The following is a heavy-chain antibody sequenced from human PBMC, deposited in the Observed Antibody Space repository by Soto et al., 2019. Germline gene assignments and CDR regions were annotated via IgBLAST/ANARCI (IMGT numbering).Heavy chain of an antibody. CDR1: GGSFSGYY. V-gene: IGHV4-34*01. Sequence: SETLSLTCAVYGGSFSGYYWSWIRQPPGKGLEWIGEINHSGSTNYNPSLKSRVTISVDTSKNQFSLKLSSVTAADTAVYYCARGQKPAYKSSSWYPAVRVGFDPWGQGTLVTVSS. D-gene: IGHD6-13*01. CDR3: ARGQKPAYKSSSWYPAVRVGFDP. J-gene: IGHJ5*02. CDR2: INHSGST.